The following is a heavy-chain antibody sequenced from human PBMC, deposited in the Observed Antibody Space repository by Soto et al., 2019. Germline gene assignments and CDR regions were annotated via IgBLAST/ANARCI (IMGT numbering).Heavy chain of an antibody. J-gene: IGHJ1*01. CDR3: AGLGEVVTGSSLKY. CDR1: GGSVSSGSYY. V-gene: IGHV4-61*01. Sequence: QVQLQESGPGLVKPSETLSLTCTVSGGSVSSGSYYWSWIRQPPGEGLEWIGYIYYSGSTNYTPHLTRRVTISVDTSKNQFSLKLSSVTAADTAVYYCAGLGEVVTGSSLKYWCQGTLVTVSS. CDR2: IYYSGST. D-gene: IGHD3-10*01.